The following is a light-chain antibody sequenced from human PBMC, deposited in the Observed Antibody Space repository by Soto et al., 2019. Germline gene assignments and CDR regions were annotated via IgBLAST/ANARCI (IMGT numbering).Light chain of an antibody. V-gene: IGKV1-9*01. CDR1: QGIANF. Sequence: IQLTQSPSSLSASVGDRVTISCRASQGIANFLAWYQQKPGKAPKLLIYGASTLQSGVPSRFSGSGSGTVFTLPITRLQPEFFSPYSCQHLNSFPTPFAPGTNVDIK. CDR2: GAS. CDR3: QHLNSFPTP. J-gene: IGKJ3*01.